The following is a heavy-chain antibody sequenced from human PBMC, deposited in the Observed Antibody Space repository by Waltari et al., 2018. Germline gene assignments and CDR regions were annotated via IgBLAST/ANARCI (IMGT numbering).Heavy chain of an antibody. CDR3: AVRRGH. Sequence: EVQLVESGGGLVQPGGSLRLSCVASGFTFTGFWMSWIRQAPGKGLEWVANINEDGSEKYYVDSVKGRFTFSRDNAKNSLYLQMNSLRVEDTAVYYCAVRRGHWGQGTLVSVSS. J-gene: IGHJ4*02. CDR2: INEDGSEK. CDR1: GFTFTGFW. V-gene: IGHV3-7*01.